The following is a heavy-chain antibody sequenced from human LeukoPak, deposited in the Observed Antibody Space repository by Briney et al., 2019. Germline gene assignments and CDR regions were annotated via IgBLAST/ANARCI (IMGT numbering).Heavy chain of an antibody. V-gene: IGHV3-74*03. Sequence: GGSLRLSCAASGFTFSNYWIHWVRQAPGKGLVWVSRIDNAGGITTYADSVKGRFTISRDNAENTLYLQMNSLRVEDTAVYYCARGRPHGNDYWGQGTLVTVSS. D-gene: IGHD4-23*01. CDR2: IDNAGGIT. CDR3: ARGRPHGNDY. J-gene: IGHJ4*02. CDR1: GFTFSNYW.